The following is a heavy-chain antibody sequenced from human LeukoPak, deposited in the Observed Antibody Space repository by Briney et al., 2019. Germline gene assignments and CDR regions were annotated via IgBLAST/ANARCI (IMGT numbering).Heavy chain of an antibody. J-gene: IGHJ3*02. Sequence: GGSLRLSCAASGFTFSSYAMSWVRQAPGKGLEWVSAISGSGGSTYYADSVKGRFTILRDNSKNTLYLQMNSLRAEDTAVYYCAKDVGRATDAFDIWGQGTMVTVSS. V-gene: IGHV3-23*01. CDR1: GFTFSSYA. CDR3: AKDVGRATDAFDI. CDR2: ISGSGGST.